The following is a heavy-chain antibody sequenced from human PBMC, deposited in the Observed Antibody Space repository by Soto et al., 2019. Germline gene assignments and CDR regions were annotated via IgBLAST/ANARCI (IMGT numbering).Heavy chain of an antibody. J-gene: IGHJ4*02. V-gene: IGHV1-69*12. CDR2: IIPIFGTT. CDR3: AXXQXXXXXXXXXXLXY. CDR1: GGTFSNHV. Sequence: QVQLVQSAAEVKRPGSSVKVSCKASGGTFSNHVINWVRQAPGQGLEWMGEIIPIFGTTNYAQEFQGRVTVTADETTTTAYMELSSLRSEETAVYYCAXXQXXXXXXXXXXLXYWGQGTLVTVSS.